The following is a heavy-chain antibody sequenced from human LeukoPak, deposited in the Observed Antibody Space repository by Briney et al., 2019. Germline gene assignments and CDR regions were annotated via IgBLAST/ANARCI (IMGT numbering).Heavy chain of an antibody. J-gene: IGHJ3*02. CDR3: ARAVYCGGDCYFPLDI. Sequence: GGSLRLSCAASGFTFSSYSMNWVRQAPGKGLEWVSYISSSSSYIYYADSVKGRFTISRDNAKNSLYLQMNSLRAEDTAVYYCARAVYCGGDCYFPLDIWGQGTMVTLSS. CDR1: GFTFSSYS. D-gene: IGHD2-21*02. CDR2: ISSSSSYI. V-gene: IGHV3-21*01.